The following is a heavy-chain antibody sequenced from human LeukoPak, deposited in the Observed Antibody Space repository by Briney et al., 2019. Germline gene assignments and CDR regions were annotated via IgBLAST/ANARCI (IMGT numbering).Heavy chain of an antibody. CDR3: ARDMSPGQLESDY. D-gene: IGHD1-1*01. V-gene: IGHV1-2*04. J-gene: IGHJ4*02. Sequence: GASVKVSCKASGYTFTGYYMHWVRQAPGQGLEWMGWINPNSGGTNYAQKFQGWVTMTRDTSISTAYMELSRLRSDDTAVYYCARDMSPGQLESDYWGQGTLVTVSS. CDR2: INPNSGGT. CDR1: GYTFTGYY.